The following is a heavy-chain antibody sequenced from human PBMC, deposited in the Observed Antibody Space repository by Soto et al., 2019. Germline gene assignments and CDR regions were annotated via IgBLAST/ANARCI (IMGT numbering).Heavy chain of an antibody. Sequence: LRLSCAGSGFTFRTHTLVWVRQAPGKGLEWVSSISSGGTYLEYAHSVKGRFAISRDDAKDSVFLQMNSLKTDDTAVYYCVKGGEDITSPYGMDVWGQGTTVTVSS. CDR1: GFTFRTHT. D-gene: IGHD3-16*01. J-gene: IGHJ6*02. CDR3: VKGGEDITSPYGMDV. CDR2: ISSGGTYL. V-gene: IGHV3-21*06.